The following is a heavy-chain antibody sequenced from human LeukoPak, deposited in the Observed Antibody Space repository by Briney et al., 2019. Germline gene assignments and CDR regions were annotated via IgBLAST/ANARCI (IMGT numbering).Heavy chain of an antibody. CDR1: GFTFSSYA. V-gene: IGHV3-30-3*01. D-gene: IGHD3-22*01. CDR2: ISYDGSNK. Sequence: GGSLRLSCAASGFTFSSYAMHWVRQAPGKGLEWVAVISYDGSNKYYADSVKGRFTISRDNSKNTLYLQMNSLRAEDTAVYYCARGKNYYDSSGDYWGQGTLVTVSS. J-gene: IGHJ4*02. CDR3: ARGKNYYDSSGDY.